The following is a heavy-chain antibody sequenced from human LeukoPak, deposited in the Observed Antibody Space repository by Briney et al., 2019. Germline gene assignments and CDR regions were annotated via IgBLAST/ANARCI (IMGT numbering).Heavy chain of an antibody. CDR1: GFTFSSYW. V-gene: IGHV3-74*01. D-gene: IGHD3-9*01. CDR2: INSDGSST. CDR3: AKDLRILTGYDY. Sequence: TGGSLRLSGAASGFTFSSYWMHWVRQAPGKGLVWVSRINSDGSSTSYADSVKGRFTISRDNSKNTLYLQMNSLRAEDTAVYYCAKDLRILTGYDYWGQGTLVTVSS. J-gene: IGHJ4*02.